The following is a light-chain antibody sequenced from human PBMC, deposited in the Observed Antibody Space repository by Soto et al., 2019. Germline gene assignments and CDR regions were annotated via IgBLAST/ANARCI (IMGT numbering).Light chain of an antibody. CDR2: DSS. V-gene: IGKV1-33*01. J-gene: IGKJ5*01. CDR1: QDINNY. Sequence: DIQMTQSPSSLSASVGDRVTIICQASQDINNYLNWFQQKPGKAPKLLMYDSSNLEIGVPSRFSGSGYGTRFSFTISSLQPEDIATYYCQQFDNLPFTFGQGTRLEIK. CDR3: QQFDNLPFT.